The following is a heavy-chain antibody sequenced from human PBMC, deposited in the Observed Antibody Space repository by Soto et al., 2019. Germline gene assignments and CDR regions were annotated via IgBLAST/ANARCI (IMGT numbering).Heavy chain of an antibody. D-gene: IGHD1-26*01. CDR2: IIPIFGTA. J-gene: IGHJ6*02. CDR3: ARFPKAGSLYYYHGMDV. CDR1: GGTFSSYA. V-gene: IGHV1-69*12. Sequence: QVQLVQSGAEVKKPGSSVKVSCKASGGTFSSYAISWVRQAPGQGLEWMGGIIPIFGTANYAQKFQGRVTITADESTSTAYMELSSLRSEDTAVYYCARFPKAGSLYYYHGMDVWGQGTTVTVSS.